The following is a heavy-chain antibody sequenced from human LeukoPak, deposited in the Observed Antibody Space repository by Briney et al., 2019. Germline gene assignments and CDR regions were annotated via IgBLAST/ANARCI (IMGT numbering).Heavy chain of an antibody. V-gene: IGHV3-53*05. CDR3: AKGGGYEAQYYYYYLDV. CDR2: IYSGGST. CDR1: GFTVSNNY. J-gene: IGHJ6*03. D-gene: IGHD5-12*01. Sequence: GGSLRLSCAASGFTVSNNYMSWVRQAPGKGLEWVSVIYSGGSTYYADSVKGRFTISKDNSKNTLYLQMKSLRAEDTAVYYCAKGGGYEAQYYYYYLDVWGKGTTVTISS.